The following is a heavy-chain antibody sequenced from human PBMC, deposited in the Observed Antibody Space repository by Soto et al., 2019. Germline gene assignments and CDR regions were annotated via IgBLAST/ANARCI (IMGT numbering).Heavy chain of an antibody. CDR2: ISSSSSTI. CDR1: GFTFSSYS. D-gene: IGHD2-15*01. J-gene: IGHJ4*02. V-gene: IGHV3-48*02. Sequence: GGSLRLSCAASGFTFSSYSMNWVRQAPGKGLEWVSYISSSSSTIYYADSVKGRSTISRDNAKNSLYLQMNSLRDEDTAVYYCARDQGYCSGGSCSLWGQGTLVTVSS. CDR3: ARDQGYCSGGSCSL.